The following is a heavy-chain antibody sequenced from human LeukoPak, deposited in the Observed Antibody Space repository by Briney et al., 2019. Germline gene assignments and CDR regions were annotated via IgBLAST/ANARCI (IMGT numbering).Heavy chain of an antibody. Sequence: ASVKVSCKASGYTFTGYYMHLVRQAPGQGLEWMGRINPNSGGTNYAQKFQGRVTMTRDTSISTAYMELSRLRSDDTAVYYCARDPRQQLPSSGYFDYWGQGTLVTVSS. V-gene: IGHV1-2*06. CDR3: ARDPRQQLPSSGYFDY. J-gene: IGHJ4*02. CDR2: INPNSGGT. CDR1: GYTFTGYY. D-gene: IGHD6-13*01.